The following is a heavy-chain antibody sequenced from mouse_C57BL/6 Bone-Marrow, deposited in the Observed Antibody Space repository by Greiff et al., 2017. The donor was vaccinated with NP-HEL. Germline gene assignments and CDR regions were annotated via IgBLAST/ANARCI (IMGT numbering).Heavy chain of an antibody. Sequence: QVQLQQPGAELVKPGASVKMSCKASGYTFTSYWITWVKQRPGQGLEWIGDIYPGSGSTNYNEKFKSKATLTVDTSSSTAYMQLSSLTSEDSAVYYCALLWLRRRDAMDYWGQGTSVTVSS. CDR3: ALLWLRRRDAMDY. CDR1: GYTFTSYW. D-gene: IGHD2-2*01. V-gene: IGHV1-55*01. J-gene: IGHJ4*01. CDR2: IYPGSGST.